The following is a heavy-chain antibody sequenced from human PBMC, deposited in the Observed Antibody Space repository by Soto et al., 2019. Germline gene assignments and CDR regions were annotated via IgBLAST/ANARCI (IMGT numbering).Heavy chain of an antibody. Sequence: QVQLQQWGAGLLKPSETLSLTCAVYGGSFSGYYWTWIRQPPGTGLEWIGEINHSGSTNYNPSLKSRVTIAVDTSTNQCSLKLTSVTAPDTAVYYCARDKITGLFDYWGQGTLVTVSS. CDR2: INHSGST. CDR1: GGSFSGYY. CDR3: ARDKITGLFDY. V-gene: IGHV4-34*01. D-gene: IGHD2-8*02. J-gene: IGHJ4*02.